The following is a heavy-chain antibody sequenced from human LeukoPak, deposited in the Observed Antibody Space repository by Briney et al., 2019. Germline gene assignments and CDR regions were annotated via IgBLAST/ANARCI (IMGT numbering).Heavy chain of an antibody. CDR2: ISAYNGNT. J-gene: IGHJ4*02. D-gene: IGHD2-2*01. CDR3: ARGRSRYCSSTSCHRDFDY. V-gene: IGHV1-18*01. CDR1: GYTFTSYG. Sequence: ASVKVSCKASGYTFTSYGISWVRQAPGQGFEWMGWISAYNGNTKYAQKLQGRVTMTTDTSTSTAYMELRSLRSDDTAVYYCARGRSRYCSSTSCHRDFDYRGQGTLVTVSS.